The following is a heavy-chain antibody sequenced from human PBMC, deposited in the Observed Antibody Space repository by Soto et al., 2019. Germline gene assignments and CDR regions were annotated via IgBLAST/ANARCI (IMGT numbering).Heavy chain of an antibody. V-gene: IGHV3-23*01. J-gene: IGHJ5*02. D-gene: IGHD2-8*01. CDR3: AKDPPHCTNGVCQFHVGPNWFDA. CDR2: ISGSGGST. CDR1: GFTFSSYA. Sequence: GGSLRLSCAASGFTFSSYAMGWVRQAPGKGLEWVSAISGSGGSTYYADSVKGQFTISRDNSKNTLHLQMNSLSAEDTAVYSCAKDPPHCTNGVCQFHVGPNWFDAWGQGTLVTVSS.